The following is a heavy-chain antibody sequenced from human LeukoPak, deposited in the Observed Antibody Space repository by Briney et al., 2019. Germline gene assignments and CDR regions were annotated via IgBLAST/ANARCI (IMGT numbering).Heavy chain of an antibody. Sequence: GSSVKVSCKASGGTFSSYAISWVRQAPGQGLEWMGGIIPIFGTANYAQKFQGRVTITADESTSTAYMELSSLRSEDTAVYYCARGRAAADPNWFDPWGQGTLVTVSS. CDR1: GGTFSSYA. CDR3: ARGRAAADPNWFDP. V-gene: IGHV1-69*01. CDR2: IIPIFGTA. D-gene: IGHD6-13*01. J-gene: IGHJ5*02.